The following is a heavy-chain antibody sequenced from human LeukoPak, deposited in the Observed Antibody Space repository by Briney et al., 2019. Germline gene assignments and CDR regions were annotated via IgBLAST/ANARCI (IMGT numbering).Heavy chain of an antibody. D-gene: IGHD6-6*01. CDR3: ARETHAGYSSSPYFDY. J-gene: IGHJ4*02. V-gene: IGHV1-69*13. CDR2: IIPIFGTA. Sequence: ASVKVSCKASGGTFSSYAISWVRQAPGQGLEWMGGIIPIFGTANYAQKFQGRVTITADESTSTAYMELSSLRSEDTAVYYCARETHAGYSSSPYFDYWGQGTLVTVSS. CDR1: GGTFSSYA.